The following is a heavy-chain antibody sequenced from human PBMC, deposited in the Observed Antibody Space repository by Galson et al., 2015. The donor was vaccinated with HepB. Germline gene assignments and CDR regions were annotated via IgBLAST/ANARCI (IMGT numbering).Heavy chain of an antibody. D-gene: IGHD3-22*01. V-gene: IGHV3-21*01. CDR2: ISSGGTYI. J-gene: IGHJ4*02. Sequence: SLRLSCAASGFTFSRYSMNWVRQAPGKGLEWVSSISSGGTYIYYADSMKGRFTISRDNAKNSLFLQMNSLRAEDTAVYYCARVYYYDSSGYSHVGFDYWGQGTLVTVSS. CDR3: ARVYYYDSSGYSHVGFDY. CDR1: GFTFSRYS.